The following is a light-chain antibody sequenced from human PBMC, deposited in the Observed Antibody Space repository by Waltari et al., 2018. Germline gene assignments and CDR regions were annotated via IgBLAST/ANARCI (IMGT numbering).Light chain of an antibody. CDR1: SSAVGRFTY. J-gene: IGLJ1*01. CDR3: SSYAGNNIYV. CDR2: EVN. Sequence: QSALTQPPSASGSPGQSVTISCAGTSSAVGRFTYVSWFQQHPGNAPKLIIYEVNKPPSGVPDRFSGSKSGDTASLTVSGLQAEDEADYYCSSYAGNNIYVFGTATKVTVL. V-gene: IGLV2-8*01.